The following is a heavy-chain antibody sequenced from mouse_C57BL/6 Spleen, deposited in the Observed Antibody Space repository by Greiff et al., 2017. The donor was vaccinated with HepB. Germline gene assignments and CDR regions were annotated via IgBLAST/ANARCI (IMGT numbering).Heavy chain of an antibody. Sequence: QVQLKQSGAELVRPGTSVKVSCKASGYAFTNYLIEWVKQRPGQGLEWIGVINPGSGGTNYNEKFKGKATLTADKSSSTAYMQLSSLTSEDSAVYFCARGGRLEGWYFDVWGTGTTVTVSS. V-gene: IGHV1-54*01. J-gene: IGHJ1*03. CDR1: GYAFTNYL. CDR2: INPGSGGT. CDR3: ARGGRLEGWYFDV.